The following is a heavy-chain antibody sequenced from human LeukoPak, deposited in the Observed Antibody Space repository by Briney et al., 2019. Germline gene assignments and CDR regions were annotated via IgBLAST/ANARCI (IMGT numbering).Heavy chain of an antibody. CDR2: ISGSGGST. CDR3: AKDRDYYDSSGYPNWFDP. J-gene: IGHJ5*02. CDR1: GFTFSSYA. Sequence: PGGSLRLSCAASGFTFSSYAMSWVRQAPGKGLEWASAISGSGGSTYYADSVKGRFTISRDNSKNTLYLQMNSLRAEDTAVYYCAKDRDYYDSSGYPNWFDPWGQGTLVTVSS. V-gene: IGHV3-23*01. D-gene: IGHD3-22*01.